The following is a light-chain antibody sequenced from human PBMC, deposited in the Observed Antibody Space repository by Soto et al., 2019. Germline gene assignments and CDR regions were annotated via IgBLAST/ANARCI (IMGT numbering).Light chain of an antibody. CDR2: GAS. V-gene: IGKV3-20*01. CDR3: QQYDNSPYT. CDR1: QSVSSSY. Sequence: EIVLTQSPGTLSLSPGDRATLSCRASQSVSSSYLAWYEQKPGQAPRLLIYGASSRATGIPGRFSGSGSGTDFTLTISRLEPEDFAVYYCQQYDNSPYTFGQGTKLEIK. J-gene: IGKJ2*01.